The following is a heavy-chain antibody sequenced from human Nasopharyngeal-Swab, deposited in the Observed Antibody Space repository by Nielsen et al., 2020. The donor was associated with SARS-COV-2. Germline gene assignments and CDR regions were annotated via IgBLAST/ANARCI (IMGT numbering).Heavy chain of an antibody. J-gene: IGHJ6*02. CDR2: INRDGSST. D-gene: IGHD4-17*01. V-gene: IGHV3-74*01. Sequence: GGSLRLSCAASGFTFSSYWMHWVRQVPGKGLVWVSRINRDGSSTNFADSVKGRFTISRDNAKNTLFLQMNSLRAEDTAIYYCASGGYGDYDAYYYGMDVWGQGTTVTVSS. CDR1: GFTFSSYW. CDR3: ASGGYGDYDAYYYGMDV.